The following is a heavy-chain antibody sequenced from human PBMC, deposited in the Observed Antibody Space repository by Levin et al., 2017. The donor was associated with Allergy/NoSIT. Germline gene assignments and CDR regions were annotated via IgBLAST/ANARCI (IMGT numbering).Heavy chain of an antibody. D-gene: IGHD6-6*01. Sequence: LSLTCAASGFTFSSYAMSWVRQAPGKGLEWVSAISGSGGSTYYADSVKGRFTISRDNSKNTLYLQMNSLRAEDTAVYYCAKVESIAARLYYYGMDVWGQGTTVTVSS. CDR3: AKVESIAARLYYYGMDV. CDR2: ISGSGGST. V-gene: IGHV3-23*01. CDR1: GFTFSSYA. J-gene: IGHJ6*02.